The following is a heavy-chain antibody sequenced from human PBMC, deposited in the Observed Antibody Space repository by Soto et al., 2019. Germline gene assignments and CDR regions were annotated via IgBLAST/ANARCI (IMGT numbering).Heavy chain of an antibody. J-gene: IGHJ5*02. V-gene: IGHV1-69*01. Sequence: QVQLVQSGAEVKKPGSSVKVSCKASGGTFSTYPINWVRQAPGQGLEYMGGIIPKFGTTNYAQKFRGTVTITADEPTSTAYMELNNLRSEDTAVYYCARGDSNSTGWYIWFDPWGQGTLVTVSS. CDR3: ARGDSNSTGWYIWFDP. CDR1: GGTFSTYP. D-gene: IGHD6-19*01. CDR2: IIPKFGTT.